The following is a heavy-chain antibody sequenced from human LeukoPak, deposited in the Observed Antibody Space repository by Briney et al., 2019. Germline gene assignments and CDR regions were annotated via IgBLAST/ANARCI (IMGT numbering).Heavy chain of an antibody. J-gene: IGHJ2*01. CDR1: GFTFSDYY. V-gene: IGHV3-11*01. CDR2: ISSSGSTI. CDR3: ARYDGYNLYFDL. Sequence: GGSLRLSCAASGFTFSDYYMSWIRQAPGKGLEWVSYISSSGSTIYYADSVKGRFTISRDNAKNSLYLQMNSLRAEDTAMYCCARYDGYNLYFDLWGRGTLVTVSS. D-gene: IGHD5-24*01.